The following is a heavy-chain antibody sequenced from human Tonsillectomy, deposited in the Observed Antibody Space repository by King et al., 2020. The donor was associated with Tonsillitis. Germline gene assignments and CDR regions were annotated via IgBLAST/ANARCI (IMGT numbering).Heavy chain of an antibody. CDR3: ARTLQVYDILTGDYGMDV. Sequence: VQLQQWGAGLLKPSETLSLTCAVYGGSFSGYYWSWIRQPPGKGLEWIGEINHRGSTNYNPSLKSRVTISVDTSKNQFSLKLSSVTDADTAVYYCARTLQVYDILTGDYGMDVWGQGTTVTVSS. J-gene: IGHJ6*02. V-gene: IGHV4-34*01. CDR1: GGSFSGYY. D-gene: IGHD3-9*01. CDR2: INHRGST.